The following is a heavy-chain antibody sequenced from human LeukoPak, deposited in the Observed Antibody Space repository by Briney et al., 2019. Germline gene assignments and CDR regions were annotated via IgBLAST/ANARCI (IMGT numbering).Heavy chain of an antibody. CDR2: VNHSGST. CDR3: ARGARDGYNYYHYYMDV. D-gene: IGHD5-24*01. CDR1: GGSFSGYY. V-gene: IGHV4-34*01. J-gene: IGHJ6*03. Sequence: PSETLSLTCAVYGGSFSGYYWSWIRQPPGKGLECIGEVNHSGSTNYNPSLKSRLTISVDTSKNQFSLRLSSVTAADTAVYYCARGARDGYNYYHYYMDVWGKGTTVTVSS.